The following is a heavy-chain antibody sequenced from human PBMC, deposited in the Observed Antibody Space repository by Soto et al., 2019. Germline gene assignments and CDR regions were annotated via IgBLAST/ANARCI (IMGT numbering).Heavy chain of an antibody. V-gene: IGHV1-69*12. D-gene: IGHD3-22*01. CDR3: ARGGSDYEGSGYYQGHV. Sequence: QVQLVQSGAEVKKPGSSVKVSCKSSGGTFSNYDFSWVRQAPDQGLECMGVIVPIFGAEHPQKFQGRVTSTADESTNTVFMELSGLRSEDTAVYYCARGGSDYEGSGYYQGHVWGQGTTVTVSS. CDR2: IVPIFGA. J-gene: IGHJ6*02. CDR1: GGTFSNYD.